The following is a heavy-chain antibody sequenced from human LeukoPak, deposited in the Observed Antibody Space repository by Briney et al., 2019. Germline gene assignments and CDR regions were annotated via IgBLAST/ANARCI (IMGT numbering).Heavy chain of an antibody. D-gene: IGHD1-1*01. CDR2: VRDGDGST. CDR3: VKDSWRERHAFDV. V-gene: IGHV3-23*01. Sequence: GGSLRLSCAASGFTFSSYAMSWVRQAPGKGLEWVSVVRDGDGSTAYTDSVKGRFTVSRDNSRNTGYLQMDSLRVEDTAVYYCVKDSWRERHAFDVWGQGTMVAVSS. J-gene: IGHJ3*01. CDR1: GFTFSSYA.